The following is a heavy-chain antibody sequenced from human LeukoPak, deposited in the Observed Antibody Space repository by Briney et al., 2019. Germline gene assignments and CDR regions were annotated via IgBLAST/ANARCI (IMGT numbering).Heavy chain of an antibody. CDR3: ARDQSYYYDSSGYSTYYYYMDV. CDR1: GYTFTSYY. Sequence: ASVKVSCKASGYTFTSYYMHWVRQAPGQGLEWMGIINPSGGSTSYAQKFQGRVTMTRDTSTSTVYMELSSLRSEDTAVYYCARDQSYYYDSSGYSTYYYYMDVWGKGTTVTVSS. CDR2: INPSGGST. V-gene: IGHV1-46*01. D-gene: IGHD3-22*01. J-gene: IGHJ6*03.